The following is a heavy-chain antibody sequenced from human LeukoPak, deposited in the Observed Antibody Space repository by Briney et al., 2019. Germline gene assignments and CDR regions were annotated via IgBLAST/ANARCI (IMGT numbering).Heavy chain of an antibody. V-gene: IGHV3-15*01. CDR2: IKSKTDGGTT. J-gene: IGHJ4*02. Sequence: GGSLRLSCAAPGFTFSNAWMSWVRQPPGKGLEWVGRIKSKTDGGTTDYAAPVKSIFTISRDDSKNTVYLQMNSLKTEDTAVYYCTTGPRGYWGEGTLVAVCS. CDR1: GFTFSNAW. CDR3: TTGPRGY. D-gene: IGHD3-10*01.